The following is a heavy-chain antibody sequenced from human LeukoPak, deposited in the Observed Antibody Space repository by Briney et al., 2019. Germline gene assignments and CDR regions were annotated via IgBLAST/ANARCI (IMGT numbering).Heavy chain of an antibody. CDR1: GFTFSTYE. Sequence: GGSLRLSCAASGFTFSTYELHWVRQAPGKGLEWVASIRYDGSNQYYADSVKGRFTISRDNSKSTLYLQMSSLRAEDTAVYYCARTPPHDDGGYSNPYWGQGTLVTVSS. J-gene: IGHJ4*02. CDR3: ARTPPHDDGGYSNPY. CDR2: IRYDGSNQ. D-gene: IGHD3-22*01. V-gene: IGHV3-30*02.